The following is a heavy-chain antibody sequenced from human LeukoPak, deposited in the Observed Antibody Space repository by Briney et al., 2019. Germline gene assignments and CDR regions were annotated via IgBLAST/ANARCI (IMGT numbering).Heavy chain of an antibody. D-gene: IGHD3-10*01. CDR2: IYYSGST. Sequence: PSQTLSLTCTVSGGSISSGDYYWSWIRQPPGKGLEWIGYIYYSGSTYYNPSLKSRVTISVDTSKNQFSLKLSSVTAADTAVYYCARVRVRGIYYYYGMDVWGQGTLVTVSS. J-gene: IGHJ6*02. V-gene: IGHV4-30-4*01. CDR3: ARVRVRGIYYYYGMDV. CDR1: GGSISSGDYY.